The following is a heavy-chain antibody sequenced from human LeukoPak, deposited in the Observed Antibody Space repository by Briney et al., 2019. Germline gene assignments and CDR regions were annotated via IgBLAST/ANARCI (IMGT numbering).Heavy chain of an antibody. CDR2: MNPNSGNT. Sequence: ASVKVSCKASGYTFTRYDINWVRQATGQGREWMGWMNPNSGNTGYAQKFQGRVTMTRNTSISTAYMELSSLRSEDTAVYYCARVGIAVAGTYYFDYWGQGTLVTVSS. J-gene: IGHJ4*02. V-gene: IGHV1-8*01. CDR1: GYTFTRYD. CDR3: ARVGIAVAGTYYFDY. D-gene: IGHD6-19*01.